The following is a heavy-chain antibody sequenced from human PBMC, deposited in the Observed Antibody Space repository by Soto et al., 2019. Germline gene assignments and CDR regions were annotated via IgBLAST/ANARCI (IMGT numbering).Heavy chain of an antibody. D-gene: IGHD3-10*02. CDR1: GYTFTGYY. CDR2: INPNSGGT. J-gene: IGHJ3*01. Sequence: ASVKVSCKASGYTFTGYYIHWVRQAPGQGLEWMAWINPNSGGTNYAQKFQSRVTVTRDTSISTAYMELSSLRSDDTAVYYCARGRKLGATDTAMLEDMWGQGTMVTVSS. V-gene: IGHV1-2*02. CDR3: ARGRKLGATDTAMLEDM.